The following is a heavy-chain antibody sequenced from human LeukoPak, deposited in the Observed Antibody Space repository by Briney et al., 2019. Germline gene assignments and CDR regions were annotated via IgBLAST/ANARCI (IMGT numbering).Heavy chain of an antibody. CDR3: ARGISSGWSRAVGY. CDR1: GGSFSGYY. Sequence: SETLSLTCAVYGGSFSGYYWSWIRQPPGKGLEWIGEINHSGSTNYNPSLKSRVTVSVDTSKNQFSLKLSSVTAADTAVYYCARGISSGWSRAVGYWGQGTLVTVSS. CDR2: INHSGST. D-gene: IGHD6-19*01. J-gene: IGHJ4*02. V-gene: IGHV4-34*01.